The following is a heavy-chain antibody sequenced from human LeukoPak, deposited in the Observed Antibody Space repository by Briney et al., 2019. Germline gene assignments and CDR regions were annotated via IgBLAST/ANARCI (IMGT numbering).Heavy chain of an antibody. Sequence: GGSLRLSCAASGFTFSSYAMSWVRQAPGKGLEWVSAIRGSGGSTYHADSVQGRFTISRDNSKNTLYLQTNSLRAEDTAVYSCAKVPVVTAKDWGQGTLVTVSS. CDR1: GFTFSSYA. J-gene: IGHJ4*02. CDR3: AKVPVVTAKD. V-gene: IGHV3-23*01. CDR2: IRGSGGST. D-gene: IGHD2-21*02.